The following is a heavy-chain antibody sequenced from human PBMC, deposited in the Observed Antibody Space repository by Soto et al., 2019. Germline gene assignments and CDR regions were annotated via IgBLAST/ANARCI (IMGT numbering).Heavy chain of an antibody. V-gene: IGHV1-69*01. CDR1: GVTFSSET. CDR2: IIPLFGTA. Sequence: QVQLVQSGADVKKPGSSVKVSCQASGVTFSSETLGWVRQAPGQGLEWVGGIIPLFGTASYAQKFQGRVTITAAEYKSPVYMELSSLRADDTAVYFCATELGEYPASHFDAWGQGTLVTVSS. CDR3: ATELGEYPASHFDA. D-gene: IGHD2-2*02. J-gene: IGHJ4*02.